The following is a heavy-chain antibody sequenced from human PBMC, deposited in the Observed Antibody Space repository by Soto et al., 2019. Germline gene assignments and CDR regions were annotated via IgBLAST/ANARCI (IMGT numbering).Heavy chain of an antibody. J-gene: IGHJ4*02. CDR3: AKDRSRSYGSGYPLGYFDY. CDR1: GFTFSSCA. CDR2: ISGSGGGT. D-gene: IGHD3-22*01. V-gene: IGHV3-23*01. Sequence: GGSLRLSCAASGFTFSSCAMSWVPQAPGKGLEWVSGISGSGGGTYYADSVKGRFTISRDNSKNTLYLQMNSLRAEDTAVYYCAKDRSRSYGSGYPLGYFDYWGQGTLVTVSS.